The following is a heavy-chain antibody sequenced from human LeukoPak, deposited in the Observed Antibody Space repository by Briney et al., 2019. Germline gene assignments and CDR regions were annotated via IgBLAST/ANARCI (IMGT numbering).Heavy chain of an antibody. V-gene: IGHV3-30*02. J-gene: IGHJ4*02. D-gene: IGHD3-10*01. CDR2: IRYDGSNK. Sequence: GGSLRLSCAASGFTFSSYGMHWVRQAPGKGLEWVAFIRYDGSNKYYVDSVKGRFTISRDNSKNTLYLQMDSLRAEDTAVYYCAKPSSTLSYGVSHIDSWGQGTLVTVSS. CDR3: AKPSSTLSYGVSHIDS. CDR1: GFTFSSYG.